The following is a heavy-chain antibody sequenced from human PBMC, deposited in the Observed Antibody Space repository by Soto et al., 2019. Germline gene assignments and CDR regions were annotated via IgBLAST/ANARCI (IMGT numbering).Heavy chain of an antibody. J-gene: IGHJ4*02. D-gene: IGHD2-15*01. Sequence: GGSLRLSCAASGFTFSNYAMSWVRQAPGKGLEWVSAISGRGGNTYYADSVKGRFTISRDNSRNTLYLQMDSLRVEDSAVYSCAKAGCSGGTCYLYYFDYWGQGALVTVSS. CDR2: ISGRGGNT. V-gene: IGHV3-23*01. CDR1: GFTFSNYA. CDR3: AKAGCSGGTCYLYYFDY.